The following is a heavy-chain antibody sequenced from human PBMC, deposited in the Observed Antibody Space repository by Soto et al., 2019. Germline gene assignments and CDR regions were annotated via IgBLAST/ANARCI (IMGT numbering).Heavy chain of an antibody. J-gene: IGHJ1*01. CDR1: GYTFTSYY. Sequence: GASVKVSCKASGYTFTSYYMHWVRQAPGQGLEWMGIINPSGGSTSYAQKFQGRVTMTRDTSTSTVYMELSSLRSEDTAVYYCARVGVVGALHENPFQHWGQGTLVTVS. D-gene: IGHD2-15*01. V-gene: IGHV1-46*01. CDR2: INPSGGST. CDR3: ARVGVVGALHENPFQH.